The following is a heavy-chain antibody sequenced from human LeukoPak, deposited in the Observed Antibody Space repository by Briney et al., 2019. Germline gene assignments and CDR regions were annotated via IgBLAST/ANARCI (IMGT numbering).Heavy chain of an antibody. V-gene: IGHV3-53*01. CDR2: IYSGGST. D-gene: IGHD3-22*01. J-gene: IGHJ4*01. CDR3: TTDRTYYYDSSGYCDCFDY. CDR1: GFSVSNYY. Sequence: GGSLRLSCAASGFSVSNYYMSWVRQAPGKGLEWVSVIYSGGSTYYADSVKGRFTISRDNSKNTLYLQMNSLKTEDTAVYYCTTDRTYYYDSSGYCDCFDYWGQGTLVTVSS.